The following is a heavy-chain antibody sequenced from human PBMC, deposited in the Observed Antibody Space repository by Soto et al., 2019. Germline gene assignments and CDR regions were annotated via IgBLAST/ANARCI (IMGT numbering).Heavy chain of an antibody. V-gene: IGHV4-30-4*01. J-gene: IGHJ2*01. CDR3: AREVIPLTTDWYFDL. Sequence: QLQLRESGPGLVKPSETLSLTCTVSGGSISGGVGGLYYWSWIRHPPGKGLEWIGYIYDCGSTYYSPSLKSRVTISVDTSKNQFSLRLSSVTAADTAVYYCAREVIPLTTDWYFDLWGRGTLVTVSS. CDR2: IYDCGST. D-gene: IGHD4-17*01. CDR1: GGSISGGVGGLYY.